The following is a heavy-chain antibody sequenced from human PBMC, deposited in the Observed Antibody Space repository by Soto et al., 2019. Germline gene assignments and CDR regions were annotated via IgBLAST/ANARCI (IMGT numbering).Heavy chain of an antibody. CDR2: ISSSSSYI. CDR3: ARDLYGDNYFDY. D-gene: IGHD4-17*01. J-gene: IGHJ4*02. CDR1: GFTFSSYS. Sequence: GGSLRLSCAASGFTFSSYSMNWVRQAPGKGLEWVSSISSSSSYIYYADSVKGRFTISRDNAENSLYLQMNSLRAEDTAVYYCARDLYGDNYFDYWGQGTLVTVSS. V-gene: IGHV3-21*01.